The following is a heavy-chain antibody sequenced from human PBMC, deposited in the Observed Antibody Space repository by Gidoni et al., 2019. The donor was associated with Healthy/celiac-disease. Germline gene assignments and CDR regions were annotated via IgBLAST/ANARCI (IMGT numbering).Heavy chain of an antibody. V-gene: IGHV4-59*08. CDR3: ARRYIAGAGTSTVGYFDY. CDR2: IYYSGST. Sequence: QVQLQESGPGLVKPSETLSLPCTVPGGSISSYYWSWIRQPPGKGLEWIGYIYYSGSTNYNPSLKSRVTIAVDTSKNQFSLKLSSVTAADTAVYYCARRYIAGAGTSTVGYFDYWGQGTLVTVSS. CDR1: GGSISSYY. J-gene: IGHJ4*02. D-gene: IGHD6-19*01.